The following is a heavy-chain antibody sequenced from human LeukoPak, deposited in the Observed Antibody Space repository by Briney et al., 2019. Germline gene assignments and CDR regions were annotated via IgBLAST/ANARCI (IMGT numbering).Heavy chain of an antibody. J-gene: IGHJ4*02. D-gene: IGHD3-10*01. Sequence: SETLSLTCTVSGYSISSGYYWGWIRPPPGKGLEWIGNIYHSGTTYYKLSLKSRVTISVDTSKNQFSLKLSSVTAADTAVYYCARGSHYGSGSYSDYWGQGTLVTVSS. CDR1: GYSISSGYY. CDR3: ARGSHYGSGSYSDY. V-gene: IGHV4-38-2*02. CDR2: IYHSGTT.